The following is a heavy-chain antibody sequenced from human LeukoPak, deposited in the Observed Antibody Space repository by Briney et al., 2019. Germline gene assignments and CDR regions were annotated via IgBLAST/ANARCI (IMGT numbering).Heavy chain of an antibody. CDR1: GFTFSSYE. V-gene: IGHV3-7*05. Sequence: GGSLRLSCAASGFTFSSYEMNWVRRAPGKGLEWVATIKEDGRATYYLDSVKGRFTISRDNAKSSLFLQMNSLRAEDTAVYYCARDDRYSSSDYPAPDYWGQGTLVTVSS. J-gene: IGHJ4*02. D-gene: IGHD3-22*01. CDR2: IKEDGRAT. CDR3: ARDDRYSSSDYPAPDY.